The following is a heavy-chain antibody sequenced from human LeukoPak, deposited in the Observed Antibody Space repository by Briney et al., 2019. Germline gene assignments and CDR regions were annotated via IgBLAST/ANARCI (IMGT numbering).Heavy chain of an antibody. CDR2: IYHSGST. V-gene: IGHV4-30-2*01. D-gene: IGHD3-22*01. CDR3: ARDYDGGAFDI. Sequence: SQTLSLTCAVSGGSISSGGYSWSWIRQPPGKGLEWIGYIYHSGSTYYNPSLKSRVTISVDRSKNQFSLKLSSVTAADTAVYHCARDYDGGAFDIWGQGTMVTVSS. CDR1: GGSISSGGYS. J-gene: IGHJ3*02.